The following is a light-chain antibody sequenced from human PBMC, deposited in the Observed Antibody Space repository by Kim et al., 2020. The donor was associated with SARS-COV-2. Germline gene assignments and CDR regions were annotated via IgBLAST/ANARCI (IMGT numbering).Light chain of an antibody. CDR1: SGHSRNA. Sequence: QLVLTQSPSASASLGASVKLTCTLRSGHSRNAIAWHQQQPERGPRSLMKLNSDGSHTKGDGIPDRFSGSSSGAERYLTISSLQSEDEADYYCQTWDTGIHGFGGGTHLTVL. J-gene: IGLJ3*02. V-gene: IGLV4-69*01. CDR3: QTWDTGIHG. CDR2: LNSDGSH.